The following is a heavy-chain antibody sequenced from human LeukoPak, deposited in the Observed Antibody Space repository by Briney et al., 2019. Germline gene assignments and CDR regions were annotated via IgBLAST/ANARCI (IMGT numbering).Heavy chain of an antibody. CDR1: GFTFSSYA. D-gene: IGHD6-25*01. Sequence: PGGSLRLSCAASGFTFSSYAMHWVRQAPGKGLEYVSAISRNGGSTYYANSVKGRFTISRDNSKNTLFLQMGSLRAEDMAVYYCARVPIAAAGSYFDYWGQGTLVTVSS. V-gene: IGHV3-64*01. CDR2: ISRNGGST. CDR3: ARVPIAAAGSYFDY. J-gene: IGHJ4*02.